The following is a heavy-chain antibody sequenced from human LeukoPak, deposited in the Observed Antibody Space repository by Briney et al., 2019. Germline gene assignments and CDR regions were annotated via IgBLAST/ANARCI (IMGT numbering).Heavy chain of an antibody. J-gene: IGHJ4*02. CDR3: ARWVGYSSIIDY. V-gene: IGHV1-69*04. Sequence: GASVKVSCKASGGTFSSYAISWVRQAPGQGLEWMGRIIPILGIANYAQKFQGRVTITADKSTSTAYMELSSLRSEDTAVYYCARWVGYSSIIDYWGQGTLVTVSS. CDR2: IIPILGIA. CDR1: GGTFSSYA. D-gene: IGHD5-18*01.